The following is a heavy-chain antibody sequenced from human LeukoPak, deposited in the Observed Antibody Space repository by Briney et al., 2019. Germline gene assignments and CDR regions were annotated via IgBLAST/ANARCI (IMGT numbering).Heavy chain of an antibody. CDR3: ARVSWGRWYDAFDI. Sequence: SQTLSLTCTVSGGSISSSSYYWGWIRQPPGKGLEWIGSIYYSGSTYYNPSLKSRVTISVDTSKNQFSLKLSSVTAADTAVYYCARVSWGRWYDAFDIWGQGTMVTVSS. J-gene: IGHJ3*02. CDR2: IYYSGST. D-gene: IGHD4-23*01. V-gene: IGHV4-39*07. CDR1: GGSISSSSYY.